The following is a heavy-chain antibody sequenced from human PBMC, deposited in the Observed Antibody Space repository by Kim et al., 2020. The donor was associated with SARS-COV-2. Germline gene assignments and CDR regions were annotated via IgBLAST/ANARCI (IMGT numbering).Heavy chain of an antibody. J-gene: IGHJ6*02. D-gene: IGHD1-26*01. V-gene: IGHV3-43D*03. Sequence: GGSLRLSCAASGFTFDDYAMHWVRQAPGKGLERVSLISWDGGSTYYADSVKGRFTISRDNSKNSLYLQMNSLRAEDTALYYCAKDIQSYRYYYGMDVWGQGTTLTVSS. CDR1: GFTFDDYA. CDR3: AKDIQSYRYYYGMDV. CDR2: ISWDGGST.